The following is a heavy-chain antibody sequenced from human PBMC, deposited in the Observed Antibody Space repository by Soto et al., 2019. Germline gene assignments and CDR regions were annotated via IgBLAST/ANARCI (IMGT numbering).Heavy chain of an antibody. D-gene: IGHD2-15*01. V-gene: IGHV3-48*01. J-gene: IGHJ4*02. CDR2: ISSSSSTI. CDR1: GFTFSSYS. CDR3: ARDIDG. Sequence: EVQVVESGEGLVQPGGSLRLSCAASGFTFSSYSMNWVRQAPGKGLEWVSYISSSSSTIFYADSVKGRFTISRDNAKNSLYLQMNSLRAEDTAVYYCARDIDGGGQGTLVTVSS.